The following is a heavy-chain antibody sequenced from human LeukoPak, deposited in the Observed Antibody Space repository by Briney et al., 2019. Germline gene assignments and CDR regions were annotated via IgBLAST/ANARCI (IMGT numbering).Heavy chain of an antibody. CDR3: ARDYDSSGSFDY. Sequence: GGSLRLSCAASGFXFRSYTITWVRQAPGKGLEWVSSISSTNNYIYYADSVKGRFTISRDNAKNSLYLQMNGLGAEDTAVYYRARDYDSSGSFDYWGRGTLVAVSS. V-gene: IGHV3-21*01. D-gene: IGHD3-22*01. CDR1: GFXFRSYT. CDR2: ISSTNNYI. J-gene: IGHJ4*02.